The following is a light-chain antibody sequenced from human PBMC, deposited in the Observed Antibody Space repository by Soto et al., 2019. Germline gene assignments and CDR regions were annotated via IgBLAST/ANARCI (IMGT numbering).Light chain of an antibody. Sequence: DIQMTQSPSSLSASVGDRVTIACQSSHDVSRNLNWFQQKPGEAPKLLIYDASNLERGVPSRFSGSGSGTDFTLTISNLQPEDFATYYCQQYNSMLSFGGGTEVEMK. V-gene: IGKV1-33*01. CDR3: QQYNSMLS. J-gene: IGKJ4*01. CDR2: DAS. CDR1: HDVSRN.